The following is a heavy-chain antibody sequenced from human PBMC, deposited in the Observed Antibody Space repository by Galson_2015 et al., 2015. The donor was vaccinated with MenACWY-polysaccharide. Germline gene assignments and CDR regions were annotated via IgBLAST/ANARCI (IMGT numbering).Heavy chain of an antibody. CDR3: ARDIGPSGYCSGGSCYSFGY. CDR2: ISSSSSYI. D-gene: IGHD2-15*01. J-gene: IGHJ4*02. V-gene: IGHV3-21*01. Sequence: SLRLSCAASGFTFSSYSMNWVRQAPGKGLEWVSSISSSSSYIYYADSVKGRFTISRDNAENSLYLQMNSLRAEGTAVYYCARDIGPSGYCSGGSCYSFGYWGQGTLVTVSS. CDR1: GFTFSSYS.